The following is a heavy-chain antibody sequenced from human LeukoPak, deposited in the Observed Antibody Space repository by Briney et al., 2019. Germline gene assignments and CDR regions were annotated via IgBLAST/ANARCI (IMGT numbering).Heavy chain of an antibody. CDR1: GGSICSGGYS. V-gene: IGHV4-30-2*01. J-gene: IGHJ2*01. CDR2: IYHSGST. Sequence: SETLSLTCAVSGGSICSGGYSWSWIRQPPGKGLEWIGYIYHSGSTYYNPSLKSRVTISVDRSKNQFSLKLSSVTAADTAVYYCARRVSGLYWYFDLWGRGTLVTVSS. D-gene: IGHD1-26*01. CDR3: ARRVSGLYWYFDL.